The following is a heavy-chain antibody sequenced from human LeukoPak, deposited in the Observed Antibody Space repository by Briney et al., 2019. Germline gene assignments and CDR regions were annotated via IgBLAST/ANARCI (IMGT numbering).Heavy chain of an antibody. J-gene: IGHJ4*02. V-gene: IGHV4-38-2*02. CDR1: GYSISSGYY. D-gene: IGHD2-2*01. Sequence: EASETLSLTCTVSGYSISSGYYWGWIRQPPGKGLEWIGSTYHSGSTYYNPSLKSRVTISVDTSKNQFSLKLSSVTAADTAVYYCARVAIVVVPAGPIAGFDYWGQGTLVTVSS. CDR2: TYHSGST. CDR3: ARVAIVVVPAGPIAGFDY.